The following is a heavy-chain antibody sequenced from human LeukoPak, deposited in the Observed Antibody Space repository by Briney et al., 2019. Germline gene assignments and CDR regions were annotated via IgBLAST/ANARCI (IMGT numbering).Heavy chain of an antibody. D-gene: IGHD5-18*01. V-gene: IGHV4-39*07. CDR3: ARRGEKYTYGSFAMDV. CDR1: GGSISSSSYY. Sequence: SETLSLTCISGGSISSSSYYWGWIRQPPGKGLEWIGSIYYSGSNYYNPSLKSRVTISLDTSRNQFSLKLSSVTAADTAVYHCARRGEKYTYGSFAMDVWGQGTTVTVSS. J-gene: IGHJ6*02. CDR2: IYYSGSN.